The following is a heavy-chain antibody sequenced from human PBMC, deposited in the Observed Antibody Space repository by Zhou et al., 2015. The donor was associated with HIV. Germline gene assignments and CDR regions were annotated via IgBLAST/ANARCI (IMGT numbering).Heavy chain of an antibody. CDR3: ARDRGGGRYRYFDY. CDR2: ITPVLGTA. J-gene: IGHJ4*02. D-gene: IGHD2-2*02. Sequence: QVQLVQSGAEVKKPGSSVKVSCKPSEGTFSSYGISWVRQAPGQGLAWMGGITPVLGTAKYAQKFQGRVSFTADESTSTAYMELSSLRSEDTAVYYCARDRGGGRYRYFDYWGQGTLVTVSS. CDR1: EGTFSSYG. V-gene: IGHV1-69*01.